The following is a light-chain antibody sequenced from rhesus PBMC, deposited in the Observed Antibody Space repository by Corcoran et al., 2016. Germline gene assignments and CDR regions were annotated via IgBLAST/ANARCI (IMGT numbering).Light chain of an antibody. V-gene: IGKV1-44*01. CDR1: QNIYSN. Sequence: DIQMTQSPSALSASVGDRVTISCRASQNIYSNLAWYQQKPGKAPKLLIHGASSLQTGIPSRFSGRESETEFTLPISSLQPEDSATYYCQHYYENPYSFGQGTKVEIK. CDR3: QHYYENPYS. J-gene: IGKJ2*01. CDR2: GAS.